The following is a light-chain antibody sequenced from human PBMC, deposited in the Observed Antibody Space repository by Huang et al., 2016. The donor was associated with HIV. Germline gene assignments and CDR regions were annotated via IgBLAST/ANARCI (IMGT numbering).Light chain of an antibody. CDR3: QQYNSYPYT. J-gene: IGKJ2*01. CDR1: QRISRW. Sequence: DIQMTQSPSTLSASVGDRVTITCRASQRISRWLAWYQQKPGNAPKLLIYKASTLESGVPSRFSGSGSGTKFFHTISSLQPDDLATYYCQQYNSYPYTFGQGTKLEIK. V-gene: IGKV1-5*03. CDR2: KAS.